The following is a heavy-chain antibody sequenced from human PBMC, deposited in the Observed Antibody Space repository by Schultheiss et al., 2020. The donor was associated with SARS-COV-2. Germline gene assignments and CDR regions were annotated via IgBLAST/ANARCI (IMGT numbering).Heavy chain of an antibody. Sequence: LRLSCTVSGGSISSGGYYWSWIRQHPGKGLEWIGEIYHSGSTNYNPSLKSRVTISVDTSKNQFSLKLSSVTAADTAVYYCARWGRYCSGGSCYSDYYYYGMDVWGQGTTVTVSS. V-gene: IGHV4-31*03. D-gene: IGHD2-15*01. CDR2: IYHSGST. CDR1: GGSISSGGYY. CDR3: ARWGRYCSGGSCYSDYYYYGMDV. J-gene: IGHJ6*02.